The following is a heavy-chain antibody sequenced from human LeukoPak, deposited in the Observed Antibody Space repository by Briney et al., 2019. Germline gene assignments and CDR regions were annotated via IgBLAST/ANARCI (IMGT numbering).Heavy chain of an antibody. Sequence: GGSLRLSCAASGFTFSDHYMDWVRQAPGKGLEWVGRIRNKANSYTTEYATSVKGRFTISRDDSNNSLCLQMNSLKTEDTAIYYCARVPERLDAFDMWGQGTMVTVSS. CDR3: ARVPERLDAFDM. D-gene: IGHD1-1*01. V-gene: IGHV3-72*01. CDR2: IRNKANSYTT. CDR1: GFTFSDHY. J-gene: IGHJ3*02.